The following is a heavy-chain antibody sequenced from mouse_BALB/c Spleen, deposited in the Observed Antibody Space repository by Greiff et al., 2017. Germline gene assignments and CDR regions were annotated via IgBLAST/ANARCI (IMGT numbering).Heavy chain of an antibody. D-gene: IGHD2-1*01. J-gene: IGHJ2*01. Sequence: QVQLKQSGAELMKPGASVKISCKATGYTFSSYWIEWVKQRPGHGLEWIGEILPGSGSTNYNEKFKGKATFTADTSSNTAYMQLSSLTSEDSAVYYCARGGNPYYFDYWGQGTTLTVSS. V-gene: IGHV1-9*01. CDR1: GYTFSSYW. CDR3: ARGGNPYYFDY. CDR2: ILPGSGST.